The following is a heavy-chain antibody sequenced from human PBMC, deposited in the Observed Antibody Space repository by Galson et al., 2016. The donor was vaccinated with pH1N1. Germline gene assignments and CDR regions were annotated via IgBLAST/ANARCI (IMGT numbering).Heavy chain of an antibody. J-gene: IGHJ3*02. D-gene: IGHD3-9*01. CDR1: GFTFSNHG. CDR2: INTKTGNP. CDR3: ARETPSPSPTVLRNLYWSRGLAAFDM. V-gene: IGHV7-4-1*02. Sequence: SVKVSCKASGFTFSNHGINWVRQAPGQGLEWMGWINTKTGNPTYAQGFTGRFVFSLDTSVNTAYLQINSLKADDTAVYYCARETPSPSPTVLRNLYWSRGLAAFDMWGRGKLVTVSS.